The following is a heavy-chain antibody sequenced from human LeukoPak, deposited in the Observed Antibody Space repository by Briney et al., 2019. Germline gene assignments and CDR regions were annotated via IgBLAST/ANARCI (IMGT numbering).Heavy chain of an antibody. Sequence: SETLSLTCTVSGGSISSSSYYWGWIRQPPGKGLEWIGSIYYSGSTYYNPSLKSRVTISVDTSKNQFSLKLSSVTAADTAVYYCASLMIVVAASDYWGQGTLVTVSS. CDR1: GGSISSSSYY. CDR3: ASLMIVVAASDY. CDR2: IYYSGST. J-gene: IGHJ4*02. V-gene: IGHV4-39*01. D-gene: IGHD3-22*01.